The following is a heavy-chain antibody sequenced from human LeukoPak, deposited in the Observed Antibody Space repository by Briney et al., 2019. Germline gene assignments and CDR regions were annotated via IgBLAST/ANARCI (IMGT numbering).Heavy chain of an antibody. CDR3: ATGRHGYSYGNDY. D-gene: IGHD5-18*01. V-gene: IGHV1-69*06. CDR2: IIPIFGTA. CDR1: GGTFSSYA. Sequence: SVKVSCKAPGGTFSSYAISWVRQAPGQGLEWMGGIIPIFGTANYAQKFQGRVTITADKSTSTAYMELSSLRSEDTAVYYCATGRHGYSYGNDYWGQETLVTVSS. J-gene: IGHJ4*02.